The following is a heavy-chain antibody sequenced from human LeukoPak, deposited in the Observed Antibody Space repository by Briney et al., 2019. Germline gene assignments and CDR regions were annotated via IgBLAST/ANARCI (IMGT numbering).Heavy chain of an antibody. D-gene: IGHD3-22*01. V-gene: IGHV4-34*01. Sequence: SETLSLTCTVSGGSISGYYWSWIRQPPGKGLEWIGEINHSGSTNYNPSLKSRVTISVDTSKNQFSLKLSSVTAADTAVYYCARPHSYDSSGSLDYWGQGTLVTVSS. CDR1: GGSISGYY. CDR2: INHSGST. J-gene: IGHJ4*02. CDR3: ARPHSYDSSGSLDY.